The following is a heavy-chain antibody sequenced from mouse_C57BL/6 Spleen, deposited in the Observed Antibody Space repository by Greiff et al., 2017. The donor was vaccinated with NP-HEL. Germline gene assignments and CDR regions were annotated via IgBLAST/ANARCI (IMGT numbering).Heavy chain of an antibody. CDR1: GYAFSSSW. Sequence: VQLQQSGPELVKPGASVKISCKASGYAFSSSWMNWVKQRPGKGLEWIGRIYPGDGDTNYNGKFKGKATLTADKSSNTAYMQLSSLTSEDSAVYFCARVGTGWYFDVWGTGTTVTVSS. D-gene: IGHD3-3*01. V-gene: IGHV1-82*01. CDR2: IYPGDGDT. J-gene: IGHJ1*03. CDR3: ARVGTGWYFDV.